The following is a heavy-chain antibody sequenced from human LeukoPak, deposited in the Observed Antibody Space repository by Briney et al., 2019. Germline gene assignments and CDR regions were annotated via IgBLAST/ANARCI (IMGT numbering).Heavy chain of an antibody. D-gene: IGHD5-12*01. CDR2: ISYVGSNK. J-gene: IGHJ4*02. V-gene: IGHV3-30*04. CDR1: GFTFSSYA. CDR3: ARWSGYYYYFDY. Sequence: GRSLRLSCAASGFTFSSYAMHWVRQAPGKGVERVAVISYVGSNKYYADSVKGRFTISRDNSQNTLYQQMNSRRAEGTAVYYCARWSGYYYYFDYWGQGTLVTVSS.